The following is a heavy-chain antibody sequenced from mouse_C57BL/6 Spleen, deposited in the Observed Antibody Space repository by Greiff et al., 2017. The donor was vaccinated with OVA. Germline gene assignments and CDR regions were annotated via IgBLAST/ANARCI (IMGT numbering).Heavy chain of an antibody. CDR3: ARDDGYYVDY. D-gene: IGHD2-3*01. J-gene: IGHJ2*01. V-gene: IGHV1-61*01. CDR2: IYPSDSET. Sequence: QVQLQQPGAELVRPGSSVKLSCKASGYTFTSYWMDWVKQRPGQGLEWIGNIYPSDSETHYNQKFKDKATLTVDKSSSTAYMQLSSLTSEDSAVYYCARDDGYYVDYWGQGTTLTVSA. CDR1: GYTFTSYW.